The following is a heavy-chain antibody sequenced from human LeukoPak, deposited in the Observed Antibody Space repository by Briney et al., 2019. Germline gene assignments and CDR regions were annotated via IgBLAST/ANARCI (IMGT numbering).Heavy chain of an antibody. CDR1: GGSFSGYY. CDR3: ARARGVEAVDY. V-gene: IGHV4-34*01. CDR2: INHSGNT. Sequence: PSETLSLTCAVYGGSFSGYYWSWIRQSPGKGLEWIGEINHSGNTNYNPSLKSRVTLSVDTSKNQFSLKLSSMTAADTAVYYCARARGVEAVDYWGQGTLVTISS. J-gene: IGHJ4*02. D-gene: IGHD3-10*01.